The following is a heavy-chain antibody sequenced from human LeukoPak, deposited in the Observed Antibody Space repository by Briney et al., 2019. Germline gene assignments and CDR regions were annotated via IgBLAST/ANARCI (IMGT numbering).Heavy chain of an antibody. Sequence: GESLKISCQGSGDSFTNYWIGWVRQMPGKGLEWMGIIYPADSDTKYSPSFQGQVTISADKSISTAYLQWSSLKASDTAMYYCARRSPFFDCWGQGTLVTVSS. CDR2: IYPADSDT. CDR3: ARRSPFFDC. V-gene: IGHV5-51*01. CDR1: GDSFTNYW. D-gene: IGHD3-10*01. J-gene: IGHJ4*02.